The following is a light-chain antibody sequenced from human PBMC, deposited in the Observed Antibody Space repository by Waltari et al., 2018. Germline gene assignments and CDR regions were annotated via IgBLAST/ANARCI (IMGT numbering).Light chain of an antibody. CDR1: QSLVHSDGKTY. V-gene: IGKV2-30*02. J-gene: IGKJ1*01. Sequence: DVVMTQSPLSLPVTLGQPATISCRSSQSLVHSDGKTYLNWFNQRPGQSPRRLIYKVFNRDSGVPYRFSGSGSGTDFTLKISRVEAEDVGTYYCMQATQWPLTFGQGTKVEIK. CDR3: MQATQWPLT. CDR2: KVF.